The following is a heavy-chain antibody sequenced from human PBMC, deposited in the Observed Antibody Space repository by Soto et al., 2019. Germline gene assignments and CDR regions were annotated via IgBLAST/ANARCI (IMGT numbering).Heavy chain of an antibody. J-gene: IGHJ3*02. D-gene: IGHD2-2*01. CDR3: ARDRGYSTFDI. V-gene: IGHV3-7*01. Sequence: EVQLVESGGGLVQSGGSLRLSCGASGFSFSSYWMSWVRQAPGKGLEWVANMNQGGSEINYVDSVRGRFTISRDNAKNLLYLQMNSLRVEDTDVSHCARDRGYSTFDIWGQGTMVTVSS. CDR2: MNQGGSEI. CDR1: GFSFSSYW.